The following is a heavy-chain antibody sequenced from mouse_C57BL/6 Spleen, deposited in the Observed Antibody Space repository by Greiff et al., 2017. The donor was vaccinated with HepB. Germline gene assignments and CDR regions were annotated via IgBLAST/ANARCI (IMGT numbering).Heavy chain of an antibody. CDR2: ISNGGGST. CDR3: ARHRLGGYFDV. V-gene: IGHV5-12*01. D-gene: IGHD4-1*01. J-gene: IGHJ1*03. Sequence: EVMLVESGGGLVQPGGSLKLSCAASGFTFSDYYMYWVRQTPEKRLEWVAYISNGGGSTYYPDTVKGRFTISRDNAKNTLYLQMSRLKSEDTAMYYCARHRLGGYFDVWGTGTTVTVSS. CDR1: GFTFSDYY.